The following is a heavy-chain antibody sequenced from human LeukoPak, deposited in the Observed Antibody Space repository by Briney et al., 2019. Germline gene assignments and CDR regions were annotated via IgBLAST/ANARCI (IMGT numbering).Heavy chain of an antibody. D-gene: IGHD1-14*01. CDR2: INAGNGNT. J-gene: IGHJ4*02. V-gene: IGHV1-3*01. Sequence: ASVKVSCKASGYTFTSYAMHWVRQAPGQRLEWMGWINAGNGNTKYSQKFRGRVTITRDTSASTAYMELSSLRSEDTAVYYCARDGNLVPSQHVPPYFDYWGQGTLVTVSS. CDR3: ARDGNLVPSQHVPPYFDY. CDR1: GYTFTSYA.